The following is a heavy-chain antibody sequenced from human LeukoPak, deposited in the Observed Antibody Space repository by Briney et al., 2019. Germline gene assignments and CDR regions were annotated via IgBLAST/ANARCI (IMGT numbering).Heavy chain of an antibody. J-gene: IGHJ4*02. CDR1: GGSISSSSYY. Sequence: SETLSLTCTVSGGSISSSSYYWGWIRQPPGKGLEWIGSIYYSGTTYYNPSLKSRATISVDTSKNQFSLKLSSVTAADTAVYYCARRSIAVDCFDYWGQGTLVTVSS. CDR3: ARRSIAVDCFDY. D-gene: IGHD6-19*01. V-gene: IGHV4-39*01. CDR2: IYYSGTT.